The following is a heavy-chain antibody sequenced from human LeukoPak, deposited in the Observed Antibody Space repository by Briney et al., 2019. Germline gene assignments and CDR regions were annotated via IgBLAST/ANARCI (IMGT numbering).Heavy chain of an antibody. CDR3: ARHIRDEHLYYDHYDGLFDY. Sequence: SETLSFTCAVSGGSINSHTYYWGWIRQPPGKWLEWIGNIYYSGSAYYNPSLKSRVTMSVDTPNNQFSLKLTSVTAADTAFYYGARHIRDEHLYYDHYDGLFDYWGQGTLVAVSS. CDR2: IYYSGSA. CDR1: GGSINSHTYY. V-gene: IGHV4-39*01. D-gene: IGHD3-3*01. J-gene: IGHJ4*02.